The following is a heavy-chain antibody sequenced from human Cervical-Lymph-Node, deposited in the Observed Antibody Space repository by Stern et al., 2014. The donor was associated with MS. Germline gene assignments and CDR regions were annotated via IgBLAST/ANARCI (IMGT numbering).Heavy chain of an antibody. CDR1: GFTVSSNY. CDR2: IYSGGST. J-gene: IGHJ4*02. Sequence: EVQLVESGGGLVQPGGSLRLSCAASGFTVSSNYVSWVRQAPGKGLEWVSVIYSGGSTYYAESVKGRFTISRDNSKNTLYLQMNSLSAEDTAVYYCARDKDYGSGRLDYWGQGTLVTVSS. D-gene: IGHD3-10*01. V-gene: IGHV3-66*01. CDR3: ARDKDYGSGRLDY.